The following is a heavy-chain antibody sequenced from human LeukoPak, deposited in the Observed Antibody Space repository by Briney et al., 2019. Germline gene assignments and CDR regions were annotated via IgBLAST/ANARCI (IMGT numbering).Heavy chain of an antibody. J-gene: IGHJ3*02. Sequence: SSETLSLTCTVSGGSIDTYYWNWIRQPPGKGLEWIGYIYCSGSTNYNPSLKSRVTISVDTSKNQFSLKLSSVTAADTAVYYCAREMATLRAFDIWGQGTLVTVSS. CDR1: GGSIDTYY. CDR3: AREMATLRAFDI. V-gene: IGHV4-59*01. CDR2: IYCSGST. D-gene: IGHD5-24*01.